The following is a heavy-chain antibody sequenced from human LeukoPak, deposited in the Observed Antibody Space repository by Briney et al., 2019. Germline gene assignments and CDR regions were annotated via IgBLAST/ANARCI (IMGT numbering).Heavy chain of an antibody. CDR1: GGSISSSSYY. J-gene: IGHJ4*02. Sequence: PSETLSLTCSVSGGSISSSSYYWGWIRQSPGKGLEWIGSMYYRGTTYDNSSPKSRVTLSIDTSKNQFSLKLTSVTAADTGVYYCVREYSRSVVAGSRPDLWGQGLLVTVSS. CDR2: MYYRGTT. D-gene: IGHD2-21*01. V-gene: IGHV4-39*02. CDR3: VREYSRSVVAGSRPDL.